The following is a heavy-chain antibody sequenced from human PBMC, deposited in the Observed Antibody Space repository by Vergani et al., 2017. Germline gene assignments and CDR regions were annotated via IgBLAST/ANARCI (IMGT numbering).Heavy chain of an antibody. V-gene: IGHV3-48*01. D-gene: IGHD3-10*01. CDR1: GFTFSRFN. J-gene: IGHJ6*02. Sequence: EVQLMESGGGLVQPGGSLRLSCAVSGFTFSRFNMNWVRQAPGKGLEWVSYISSSHSIIYYADSVKGRFTISRDNAKNSLYLQMNSLRAEDTAVYYWAKVGSGSYEYYYYYYGMDVWGQGTTVTVSS. CDR3: AKVGSGSYEYYYYYYGMDV. CDR2: ISSSHSII.